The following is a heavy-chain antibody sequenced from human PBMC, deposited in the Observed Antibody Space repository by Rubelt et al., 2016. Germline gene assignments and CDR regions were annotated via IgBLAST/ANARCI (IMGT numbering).Heavy chain of an antibody. CDR1: GFTFSNYG. V-gene: IGHV3-48*04. D-gene: IGHD4-23*01. CDR3: ARELGNSVLPVDY. Sequence: SCVASGFTFSNYGMNWVRQAPGKGLEWVAYIGSIRSNINYADSVKGRFTISRDNAKNTLYLQMSSLRAEDTAVYYCARELGNSVLPVDYWGQGTLVTVSS. J-gene: IGHJ4*02. CDR2: IGSIRSNI.